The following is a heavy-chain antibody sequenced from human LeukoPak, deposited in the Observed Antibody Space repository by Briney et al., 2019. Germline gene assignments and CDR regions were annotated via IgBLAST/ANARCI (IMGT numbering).Heavy chain of an antibody. D-gene: IGHD3-10*01. CDR1: GFTFSSHW. CDR2: IKEDGSVK. V-gene: IGHV3-7*03. Sequence: PGGSLRLSCTASGFTFSSHWMTWVRQPPGKGLEWVANIKEDGSVKYYVDSVKGRFTISRDNSKNTLYLQMNSLRAEDTAVYYCARGPGGSGSLLAKRSPFDYWGQGTLVTVSS. J-gene: IGHJ4*02. CDR3: ARGPGGSGSLLAKRSPFDY.